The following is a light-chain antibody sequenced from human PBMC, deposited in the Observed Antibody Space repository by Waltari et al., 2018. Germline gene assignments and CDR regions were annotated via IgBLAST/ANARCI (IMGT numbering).Light chain of an antibody. Sequence: LVLTQSPGTLSLSPGDRATLSCRASQSVSRSLAWYQQKPGQAPKLLIYGASTRATGIPDRFTGSRSGTDFSLTISSLEPENFAIYFCQHYVRLPGTFGQGTKVEIK. CDR2: GAS. J-gene: IGKJ1*01. CDR3: QHYVRLPGT. V-gene: IGKV3-20*01. CDR1: QSVSRS.